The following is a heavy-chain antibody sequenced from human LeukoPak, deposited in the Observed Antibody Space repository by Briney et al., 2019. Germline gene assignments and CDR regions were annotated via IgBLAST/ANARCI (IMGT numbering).Heavy chain of an antibody. CDR2: ISWNSGSI. CDR3: AKDIERLSGYSYGYDY. Sequence: GGSLRLSCEGSGFSFSSYWMTWVRQLPGKGLEWVSGISWNSGSIGYADSVKGRFTISRDNAKNSLYLQMNSLRAEDMALYYCAKDIERLSGYSYGYDYWGQGTLVTVSS. CDR1: GFSFSSYW. J-gene: IGHJ4*02. D-gene: IGHD5-18*01. V-gene: IGHV3-9*03.